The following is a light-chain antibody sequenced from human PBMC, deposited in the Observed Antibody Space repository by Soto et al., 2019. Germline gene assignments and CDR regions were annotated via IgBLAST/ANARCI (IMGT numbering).Light chain of an antibody. J-gene: IGLJ7*01. CDR1: SSNIGRSS. CDR3: AAWDVSLRGPV. V-gene: IGLV1-44*01. Sequence: QSVLTQPPSASRPPGQRVTISCSGSSSNIGRSSVNWYQHLPGTAPKLLISSNNQRPSGVPERFSGSKSGTSASLSITGLQSEDEADYYCAAWDVSLRGPVFGGGTQLTVL. CDR2: SNN.